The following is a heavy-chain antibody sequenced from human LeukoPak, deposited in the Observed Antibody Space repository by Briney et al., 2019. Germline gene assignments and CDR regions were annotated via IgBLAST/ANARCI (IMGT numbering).Heavy chain of an antibody. V-gene: IGHV4-34*01. Sequence: PSETLSLTCAVYGGSFSGYYWSWIRQPPGKGLEWIGEINHSGSTNYNPSLKSRVTISVDTSKNQFSLKLSSVTAADTAVYYCARGAPGHYYDSSGYSGGYYYYYYYMDVWGKGTTVTVSS. D-gene: IGHD3-22*01. CDR3: ARGAPGHYYDSSGYSGGYYYYYYYMDV. J-gene: IGHJ6*03. CDR2: INHSGST. CDR1: GGSFSGYY.